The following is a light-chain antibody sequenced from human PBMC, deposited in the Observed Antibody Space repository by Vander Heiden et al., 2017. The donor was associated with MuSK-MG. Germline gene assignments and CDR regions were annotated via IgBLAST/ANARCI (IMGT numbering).Light chain of an antibody. Sequence: DNQVTKAPSSLSASVGDRVTITCRASQSMSSYLNWYQQKPGKAPTLLIYAASSLQSGVPSRFSGSGSGTDFTLTISSLQPEDFASYYCQQRHSTPRTFGQGTKVEIK. V-gene: IGKV1-39*01. CDR2: AAS. J-gene: IGKJ1*01. CDR1: QSMSSY. CDR3: QQRHSTPRT.